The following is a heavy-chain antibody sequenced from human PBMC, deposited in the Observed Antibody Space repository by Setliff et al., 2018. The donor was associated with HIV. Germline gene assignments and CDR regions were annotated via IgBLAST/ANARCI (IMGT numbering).Heavy chain of an antibody. V-gene: IGHV3-11*01. J-gene: IGHJ4*02. CDR1: GFTFSDYY. CDR3: ARASYYYDSSGWVDY. D-gene: IGHD3-22*01. CDR2: ISSSSSTI. Sequence: SLRLSCAASGFTFSDYYMSWIRQAPGKGLEWVSYISSSSSTIYYADSVKGRFTISRDNDKNTLYLQMNSLRAEDTAVYYCARASYYYDSSGWVDYWGQGTLVTVSS.